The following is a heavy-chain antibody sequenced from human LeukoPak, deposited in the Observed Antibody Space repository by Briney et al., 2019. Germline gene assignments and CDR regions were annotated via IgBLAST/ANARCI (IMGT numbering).Heavy chain of an antibody. D-gene: IGHD3-10*01. V-gene: IGHV1-58*01. J-gene: IGHJ4*02. Sequence: GASVKVSCKASGFTFTSSAVQWVRQARGQRLEWIGWIIVGSGNTNYAQKFQERVTITRDMSTSTAYMELSSLRSEDTAVYYCAPTPPYVSGSLDYGAQGTLVPVS. CDR2: IIVGSGNT. CDR3: APTPPYVSGSLDY. CDR1: GFTFTSSA.